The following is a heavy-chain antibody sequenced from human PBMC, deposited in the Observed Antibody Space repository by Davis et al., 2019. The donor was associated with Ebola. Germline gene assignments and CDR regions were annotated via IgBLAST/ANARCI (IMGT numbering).Heavy chain of an antibody. Sequence: GGSLRLSCAASGFPFTTYTMNWVRQAPGKGLEWVSSISSSSSYIYYADSVKGRFTISRDNAKNSLYLQMNSLRAEDTAVYYCARDWAGLDVWGKGTTVTVSS. CDR2: ISSSSSYI. CDR1: GFPFTTYT. J-gene: IGHJ6*04. V-gene: IGHV3-21*01. D-gene: IGHD3-16*01. CDR3: ARDWAGLDV.